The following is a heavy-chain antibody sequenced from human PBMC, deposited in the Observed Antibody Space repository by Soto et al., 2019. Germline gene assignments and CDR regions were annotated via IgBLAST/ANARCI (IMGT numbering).Heavy chain of an antibody. V-gene: IGHV3-30-3*01. CDR3: ARDLGRKQQLAYYYGMDV. CDR1: GFTFSSYA. D-gene: IGHD6-13*01. Sequence: ESGGGVVQPGRSLRLSCAASGFTFSSYAMHWVRQAPGKGLEWVAVISYDGSNKYYADSVKGRFTISRDNSKNTLYLQMNSLRAEDTAVYYCARDLGRKQQLAYYYGMDVWGQGTTVTVSS. CDR2: ISYDGSNK. J-gene: IGHJ6*02.